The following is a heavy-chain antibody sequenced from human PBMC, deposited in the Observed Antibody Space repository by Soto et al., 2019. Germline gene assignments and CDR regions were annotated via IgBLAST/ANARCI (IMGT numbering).Heavy chain of an antibody. V-gene: IGHV4-59*01. D-gene: IGHD2-15*01. CDR2: ISYSGST. Sequence: PSETLSLTCTVSGASISTYYWSWIRQPPGKRLEWIGYISYSGSTNYNPSLKSRVTISFDASKNEISLQVRSATAADAAVYYCARDLKEYCSDGKCNWFDPWGQGTLVTVSS. CDR1: GASISTYY. J-gene: IGHJ5*02. CDR3: ARDLKEYCSDGKCNWFDP.